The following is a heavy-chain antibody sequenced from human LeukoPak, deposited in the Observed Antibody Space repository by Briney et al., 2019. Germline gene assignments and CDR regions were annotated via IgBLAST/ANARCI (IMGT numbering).Heavy chain of an antibody. J-gene: IGHJ4*02. Sequence: ASVKVSCTVSGYTLTELSMHWVRQAPGKGLEWMGGFDPEDGETIYAQKFQGRVTMTEDTSTDTAYMELSSLRSEDTAVYYCATDPIGIAVAVRDYWGQGTLVTVSS. CDR3: ATDPIGIAVAVRDY. CDR2: FDPEDGET. V-gene: IGHV1-24*01. CDR1: GYTLTELS. D-gene: IGHD6-19*01.